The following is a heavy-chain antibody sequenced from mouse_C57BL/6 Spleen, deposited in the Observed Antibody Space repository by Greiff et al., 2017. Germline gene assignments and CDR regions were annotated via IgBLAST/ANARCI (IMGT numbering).Heavy chain of an antibody. CDR1: GFNINDYY. J-gene: IGHJ4*01. V-gene: IGHV14-2*01. CDR2: IGPEGGET. CDR3: ARGDGSSY. Sequence: EVKLVESGAELVKPGASVKLSCTASGFNINDYYMHWVKQRTEQGLEWIGRIGPEGGETKYAQKFQGKATITADTSSNTAYLQLSSLTSEDTAVYFCARGDGSSYWGQGTSVTVSS. D-gene: IGHD1-1*01.